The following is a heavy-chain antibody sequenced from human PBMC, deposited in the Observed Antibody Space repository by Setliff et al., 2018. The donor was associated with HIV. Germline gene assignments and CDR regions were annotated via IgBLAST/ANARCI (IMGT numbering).Heavy chain of an antibody. J-gene: IGHJ4*02. CDR3: ARHPYGVFDY. V-gene: IGHV3-7*01. CDR1: GFTFSSYP. CDR2: IDQDGTAT. Sequence: GGSLRLSCAVSGFTFSSYPMTWVRQAPGKGLEWVANIDQDGTATFYVDSVQGRFTISRDNAQNSLYLQLNSLRAEDTGVYHCARHPYGVFDYWGQGTLVTVSS. D-gene: IGHD3-3*01.